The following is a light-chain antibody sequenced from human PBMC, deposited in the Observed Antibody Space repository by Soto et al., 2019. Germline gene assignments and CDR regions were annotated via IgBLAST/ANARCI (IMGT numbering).Light chain of an antibody. CDR2: WAS. CDR1: QSVLYSSNNENY. CDR3: QQFYSIPVT. Sequence: MVMTQSPECLAVSLXWRXXLKXRSSQSVLYSSNNENYLAWYQQKPGQPPKLLIYWASTRESGVPDRFSGSGSGTDFTLTISSLQAEDVAVYYCQQFYSIPVTFGGGTKVDIK. J-gene: IGKJ4*01. V-gene: IGKV4-1*01.